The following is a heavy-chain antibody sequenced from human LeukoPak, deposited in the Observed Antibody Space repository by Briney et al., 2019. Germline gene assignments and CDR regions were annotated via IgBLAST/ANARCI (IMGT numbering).Heavy chain of an antibody. CDR3: AKYGSGTYYNGLY. D-gene: IGHD3-10*01. Sequence: GGSLRLSCAASGFTLSNYAMTWVRQAPGKGLQWVSTISVSGDNTYYADSVKGRFTISRDTSKSTLYLQINSLKDEDTAVYYCAKYGSGTYYNGLYWGQGTLVTVSS. CDR2: ISVSGDNT. J-gene: IGHJ4*02. V-gene: IGHV3-23*01. CDR1: GFTLSNYA.